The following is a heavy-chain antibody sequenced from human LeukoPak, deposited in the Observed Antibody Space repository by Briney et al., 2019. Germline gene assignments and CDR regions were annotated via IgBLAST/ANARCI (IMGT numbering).Heavy chain of an antibody. CDR2: IIPIFGTA. J-gene: IGHJ4*02. CDR1: GGTFSSYA. Sequence: GASVKVSCKASGGTFSSYAISWVRQAPGQGLEWMGGIIPIFGTANYAQKFQGRVTITADESTSTAYMELSSLRSEDTAVYYCAREEFGSGWLDYWGQGTLVTVSS. CDR3: AREEFGSGWLDY. D-gene: IGHD6-19*01. V-gene: IGHV1-69*13.